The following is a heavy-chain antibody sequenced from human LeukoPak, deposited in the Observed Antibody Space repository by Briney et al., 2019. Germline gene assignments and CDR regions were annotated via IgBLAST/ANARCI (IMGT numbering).Heavy chain of an antibody. CDR3: VRDLKYCTGGMCYFTAVADS. CDR1: GFIFDHFG. CDR2: INWDSTST. Sequence: RRGGSLRLSCATSGFIFDHFGMNWVRQVPGKGLEWVSGINWDSTSTNYVDSVRGRFTISRDNAKNSLCLQMNSLRVEDTAFYYCVRDLKYCTGGMCYFTAVADSWGQGTLVTVSS. J-gene: IGHJ4*02. D-gene: IGHD2-8*02. V-gene: IGHV3-20*04.